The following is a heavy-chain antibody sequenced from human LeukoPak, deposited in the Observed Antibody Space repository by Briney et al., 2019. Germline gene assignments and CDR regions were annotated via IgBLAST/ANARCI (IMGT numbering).Heavy chain of an antibody. Sequence: PGGSLRLSCAASGFTFSSYGMNWVRQAPGKGLEWVSFISSSSSYIYYADSVKGRFTISRDNAKNSLYLQMNSLRAEDTAVYYCARGLRSSGYYAFDYWGQGTLVTVSS. CDR1: GFTFSSYG. CDR2: ISSSSSYI. V-gene: IGHV3-21*01. J-gene: IGHJ4*02. D-gene: IGHD3-22*01. CDR3: ARGLRSSGYYAFDY.